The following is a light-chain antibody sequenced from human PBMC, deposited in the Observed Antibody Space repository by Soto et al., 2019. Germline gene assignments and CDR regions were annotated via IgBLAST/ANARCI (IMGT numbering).Light chain of an antibody. CDR2: DTS. Sequence: VVLTQSPATLSLSPVERVTLSCVASQSVSSSYVAWYQHKPGLAPRLLIHDTSSRAIGIPDRLSGSKSGTNFTLTIRRMEPEDVGMYYCQQYGSSPITFGQGTRLEIK. CDR3: QQYGSSPIT. CDR1: QSVSSSY. V-gene: IGKV3D-20*01. J-gene: IGKJ5*01.